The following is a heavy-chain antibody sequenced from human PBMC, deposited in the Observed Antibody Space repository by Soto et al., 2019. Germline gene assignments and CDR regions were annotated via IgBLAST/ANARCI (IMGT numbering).Heavy chain of an antibody. Sequence: GWSLRLSCSCFVFSINTYWMNWIRQTPGKGLEWVANINPEGNAKTYVDPVKGRFFVSRDNTRNSLDLQMTSLRVEDSAIYFCAAWDISNIWGQGILVTVSS. V-gene: IGHV3-7*01. J-gene: IGHJ4*02. CDR3: AAWDISNI. CDR1: VFSINTYW. D-gene: IGHD2-15*01. CDR2: INPEGNAK.